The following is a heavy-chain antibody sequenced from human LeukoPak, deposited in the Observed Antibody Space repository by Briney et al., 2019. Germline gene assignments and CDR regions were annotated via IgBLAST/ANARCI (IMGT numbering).Heavy chain of an antibody. J-gene: IGHJ5*02. Sequence: ASVKVSCKASGGTFSSYAISWVRQAPGQGLEWMGGIIPIFGTANYAQKFQGRVTITADESTSTAYMELSSLRSEDTAVYYCARVKWPAENWFDPWGQGTLVTVSS. CDR2: IIPIFGTA. V-gene: IGHV1-69*13. D-gene: IGHD5-12*01. CDR3: ARVKWPAENWFDP. CDR1: GGTFSSYA.